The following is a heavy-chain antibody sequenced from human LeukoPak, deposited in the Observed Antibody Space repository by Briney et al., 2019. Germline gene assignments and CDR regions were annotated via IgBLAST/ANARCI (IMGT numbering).Heavy chain of an antibody. CDR3: TTDNYYDSSGYYY. V-gene: IGHV1-2*02. D-gene: IGHD3-22*01. CDR2: INPNSGGT. J-gene: IGHJ4*02. Sequence: ASVKVSCKASGYTFTGYYMHWVRQAPGQGLEWMGWINPNSGGTNYAQKFQGRFTMTRDTSISTAYMELSRLRSDDTAVYYCTTDNYYDSSGYYYWGQGTLVTVSS. CDR1: GYTFTGYY.